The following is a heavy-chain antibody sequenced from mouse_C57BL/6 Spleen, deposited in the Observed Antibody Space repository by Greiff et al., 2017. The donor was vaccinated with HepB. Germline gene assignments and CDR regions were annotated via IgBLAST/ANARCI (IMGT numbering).Heavy chain of an antibody. D-gene: IGHD1-1*01. J-gene: IGHJ2*01. CDR3: ARRGIITTVDFDY. Sequence: QVQLQQPGAELVKPGASVKLSCKASGYTFTSYWMQWVKQRPGQGLEWIGEIDPSDSYTNYNQKFKGKATLTVDTSSSTAYMQLSSLTSEDSAVYYCARRGIITTVDFDYWGQGTTLTVSS. V-gene: IGHV1-50*01. CDR2: IDPSDSYT. CDR1: GYTFTSYW.